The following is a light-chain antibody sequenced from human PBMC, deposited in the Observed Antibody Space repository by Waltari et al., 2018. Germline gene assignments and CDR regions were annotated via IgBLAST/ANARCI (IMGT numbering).Light chain of an antibody. J-gene: IGKJ5*01. V-gene: IGKV1-5*03. CDR3: QQYNSYSTT. CDR1: QSISSW. Sequence: DIQMTQSPSTLSASVGDRVTITCRASQSISSWLAWYQQKTGKAPKLLIYKASSLESGVPSRFSGSGSGTEFTLTISSLQPDDFATYYCQQYNSYSTTCGQGTRLEIK. CDR2: KAS.